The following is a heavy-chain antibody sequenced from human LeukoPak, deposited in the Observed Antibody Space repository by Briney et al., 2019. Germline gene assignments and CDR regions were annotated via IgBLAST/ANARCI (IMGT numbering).Heavy chain of an antibody. CDR1: GGTFSSYA. CDR2: IIPILGIA. D-gene: IGHD3-22*01. J-gene: IGHJ4*02. CDR3: ARDFDSSGYYWSD. Sequence: SVKVSCKASGGTFSSYAISWVRQAPGQGLEWVGRIIPILGIANYAQKFQGRVTITADKSTSTAYMELSSLRSEDTAVYYCARDFDSSGYYWSDWGQGTLVTVSS. V-gene: IGHV1-69*04.